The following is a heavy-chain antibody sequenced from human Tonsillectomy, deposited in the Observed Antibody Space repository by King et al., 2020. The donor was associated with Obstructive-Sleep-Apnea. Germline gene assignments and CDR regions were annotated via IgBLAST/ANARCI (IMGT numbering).Heavy chain of an antibody. V-gene: IGHV3-30*02. D-gene: IGHD3-9*01. CDR3: VKYFIDS. CDR1: GFSFSSYG. Sequence: VQLVESGGGVVQPGGSLRLSCAASGFSFSSYGMHWVRQAPGKGLEWVAFILYDGTDDFYGDSVKGRFTISRDNSKNTLYLHMNSLRTEDTAVYYCVKYFIDSWGQGTLVTVSS. CDR2: ILYDGTDD. J-gene: IGHJ5*01.